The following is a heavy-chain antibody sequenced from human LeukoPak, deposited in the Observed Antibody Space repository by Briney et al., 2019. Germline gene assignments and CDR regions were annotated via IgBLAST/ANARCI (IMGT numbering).Heavy chain of an antibody. CDR2: IYTSGST. V-gene: IGHV4-61*02. D-gene: IGHD6-19*01. CDR3: ARDQRAGWFDAFDI. J-gene: IGHJ3*02. Sequence: SETLSLTCTVSGGSISSGSYYWSWIRQPAGKGLEWIGRIYTSGSTNYNPSLKGRVTISVDTSKNQFSLKLSSVTAADTAVYYCARDQRAGWFDAFDIWGQGTMVTVSS. CDR1: GGSISSGSYY.